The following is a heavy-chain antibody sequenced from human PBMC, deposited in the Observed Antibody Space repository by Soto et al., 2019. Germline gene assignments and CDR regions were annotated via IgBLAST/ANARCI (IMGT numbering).Heavy chain of an antibody. CDR1: GCTFSSYT. CDR3: ACSGGSCVDY. D-gene: IGHD2-15*01. Sequence: SVKLSGKASGCTFSSYTISWVRQAPGQGLEWMGRIIPILGIANYAQKFQGRVTITADKSTSTAYMELSSLRSEDTAVYYCACSGGSCVDYWGQGTLVTVSS. CDR2: IIPILGIA. V-gene: IGHV1-69*02. J-gene: IGHJ4*02.